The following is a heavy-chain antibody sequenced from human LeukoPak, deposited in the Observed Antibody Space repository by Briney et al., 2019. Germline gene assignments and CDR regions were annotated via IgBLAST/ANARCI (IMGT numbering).Heavy chain of an antibody. CDR1: DDSLSRYY. CDR2: VHHSGKT. V-gene: IGHV4-59*08. Sequence: SETLSLTCSVSDDSLSRYYWSWIRQSPGKGPEWIGYVHHSGKTDYNPTFKSRVTMSIDTSKNQFSMRLRSVTAADTAVYYCGRPQVLPLDGFNIWGQGTVVTVSS. J-gene: IGHJ3*02. CDR3: GRPQVLPLDGFNI.